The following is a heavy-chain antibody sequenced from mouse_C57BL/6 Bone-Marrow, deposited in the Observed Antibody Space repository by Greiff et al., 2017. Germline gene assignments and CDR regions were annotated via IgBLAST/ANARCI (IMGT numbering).Heavy chain of an antibody. CDR3: ARRAGARDY. CDR2: INPYNGGT. Sequence: EVQLQQSGPVLVKPGASVKMSCTASGYTFTDYYMNWVKQSHGKSLEWIGVINPYNGGTSYNQKFKGKATLTVDKSSSTAYMELNSLTSEDSAVYYCARRAGARDYWGQGTSVTVSS. V-gene: IGHV1-19*01. CDR1: GYTFTDYY. D-gene: IGHD3-3*01. J-gene: IGHJ4*01.